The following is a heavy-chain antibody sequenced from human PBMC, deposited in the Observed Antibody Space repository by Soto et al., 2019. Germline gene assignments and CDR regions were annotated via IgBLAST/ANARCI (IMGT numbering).Heavy chain of an antibody. CDR2: INHSGST. D-gene: IGHD3-10*01. CDR3: AREKGRYYYGSRRRTINWFDP. V-gene: IGHV4-34*01. J-gene: IGHJ5*02. CDR1: GGSFSGYY. Sequence: SETLSLTCAVYGGSFSGYYWSWIRQPPGKGLEWIGEINHSGSTNYNPSLKSRVTISVDTSRNQFSLKLSSVTAADTGVYYCAREKGRYYYGSRRRTINWFDPWGQGTLVTVSS.